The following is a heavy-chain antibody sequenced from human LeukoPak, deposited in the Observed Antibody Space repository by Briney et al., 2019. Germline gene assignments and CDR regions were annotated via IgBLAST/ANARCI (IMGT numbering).Heavy chain of an antibody. Sequence: KPSETLSLTCTVSGGSISSYYWSWIRQPPGKGLEWIGYIYYSGSTNYNPSLKSRVTISVDTSKNQFSLKLSSVTAADTAAYYCARGMTTEGIDYWGQGTLVTVSS. D-gene: IGHD4-11*01. CDR2: IYYSGST. J-gene: IGHJ4*02. CDR3: ARGMTTEGIDY. V-gene: IGHV4-59*01. CDR1: GGSISSYY.